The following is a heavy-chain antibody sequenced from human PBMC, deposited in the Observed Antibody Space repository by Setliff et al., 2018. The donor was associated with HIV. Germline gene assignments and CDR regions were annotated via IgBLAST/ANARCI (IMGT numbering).Heavy chain of an antibody. D-gene: IGHD6-13*01. J-gene: IGHJ4*02. CDR1: GGSISSHY. Sequence: SETLSLTCTVSGGSISSHYWGWLRQPPGKGLEWIGSVSYTGGTNHNPSLQSRVTMSIDTSKDQFSLKLSSLTSADTAVYYCARGLSSPFAAGLWGQGTLVTVSS. V-gene: IGHV4-59*11. CDR2: VSYTGGT. CDR3: ARGLSSPFAAGL.